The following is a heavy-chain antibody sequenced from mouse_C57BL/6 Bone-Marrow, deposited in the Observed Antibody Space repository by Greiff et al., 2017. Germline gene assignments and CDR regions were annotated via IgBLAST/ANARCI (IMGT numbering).Heavy chain of an antibody. D-gene: IGHD2-3*01. Sequence: QVQLKESGPGLVQPSQSLSITCTVSGFSLTSYGVHWVRQSPGKGLEWLGVIWSGGSTDYNAAFISRLSISKDNSKSQVFFKMNSLQADDTAIYYCARNGWLLPNYYAMDYWGQGTSVTVSS. CDR3: ARNGWLLPNYYAMDY. V-gene: IGHV2-2*01. J-gene: IGHJ4*01. CDR1: GFSLTSYG. CDR2: IWSGGST.